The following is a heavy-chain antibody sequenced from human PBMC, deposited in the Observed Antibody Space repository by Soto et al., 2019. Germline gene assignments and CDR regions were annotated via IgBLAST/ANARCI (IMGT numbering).Heavy chain of an antibody. CDR1: GYTFTNPW. D-gene: IGHD1-26*01. J-gene: IGHJ5*01. CDR3: ARHVGRMNRMTPRWFDS. CDR2: IYPDDSDT. Sequence: EVQLVQSGAEVKEPGDSLKISCTASGYTFTNPWIGWVRQMPGKGLEWMGMIYPDDSDTRYSPSFQGQVTISADKSTTTAYLQWSSLQASDTATYYCARHVGRMNRMTPRWFDSWGQGTLVIVSS. V-gene: IGHV5-51*01.